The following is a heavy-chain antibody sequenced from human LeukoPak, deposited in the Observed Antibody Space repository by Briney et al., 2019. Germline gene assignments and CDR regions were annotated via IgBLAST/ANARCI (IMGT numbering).Heavy chain of an antibody. Sequence: GGSLRLSCAASGFTFSSYEMNWVRQAPGKGLEWVSYISSSGNTIYYADSVKGRFTISRDNAKNSLYLQMNSLRAEDTALYYCARLSGGSYDYWGQGTLVTVSS. V-gene: IGHV3-48*03. J-gene: IGHJ4*02. CDR3: ARLSGGSYDY. CDR1: GFTFSSYE. CDR2: ISSSGNTI. D-gene: IGHD1-26*01.